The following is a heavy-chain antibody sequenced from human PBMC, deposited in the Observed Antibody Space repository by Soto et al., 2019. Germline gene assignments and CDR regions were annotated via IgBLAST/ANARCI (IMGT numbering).Heavy chain of an antibody. CDR2: IRPWSGDA. CDR1: RDFFKEHDY. V-gene: IGHV1-2*02. D-gene: IGHD6-19*01. Sequence: QVRLVQSGAEVQKPGASVKVSCKAPRDFFKEHDYLHWLREAPGQGLEWTGWIRPWSGDATYAQKFQGRLTLSRDMSIDIMYFDLTSLTSDDTAVYYCVRVSPGWNFDYWGQGTLLTVSS. CDR3: VRVSPGWNFDY. J-gene: IGHJ4*02.